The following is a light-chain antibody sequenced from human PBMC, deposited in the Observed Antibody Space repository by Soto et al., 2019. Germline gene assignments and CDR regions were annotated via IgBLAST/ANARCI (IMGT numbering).Light chain of an antibody. CDR3: QQYNNWPLT. V-gene: IGKV3-15*01. J-gene: IGKJ3*01. CDR2: GAS. Sequence: ETVLTQPPVTLSASPGERATLSCRASQSVSSNLAWYLQKPGQAPRLLIYGASTRATGIPARFSGSGSGTEFTLTIDSLQSEDFAVYYCQQYNNWPLTFGPGTKVDLK. CDR1: QSVSSN.